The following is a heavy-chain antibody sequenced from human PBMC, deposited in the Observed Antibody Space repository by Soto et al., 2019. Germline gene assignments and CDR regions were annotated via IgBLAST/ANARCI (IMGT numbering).Heavy chain of an antibody. CDR3: ARVRYHDTSGYYDVDY. CDR1: GDSFNNYA. CDR2: IIPIMDLV. Sequence: VQLVQSETEVRKPGSSVKLSCKTSGDSFNNYAISWVRQAPGQGLEWMGGIIPIMDLVKYAEKFQGRVTMNTDTSTSTAFMELRSLSSDDAAVYYCARVRYHDTSGYYDVDYWGQGTLVTVSS. V-gene: IGHV1-69*17. D-gene: IGHD3-22*01. J-gene: IGHJ4*02.